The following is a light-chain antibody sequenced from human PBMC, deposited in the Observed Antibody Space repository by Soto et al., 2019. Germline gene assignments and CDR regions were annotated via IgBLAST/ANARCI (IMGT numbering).Light chain of an antibody. J-gene: IGLJ2*01. Sequence: QSALTQPASVSGSTGQSITISCTGPSSDVGGYNYVSWYQQHPGKAPKLMIYDVSNRPSGVSNRFSGSKSGNTASLTISGLQAEDEANYYCSSYTSSSTLVVFGGGTQLTVL. CDR1: SSDVGGYNY. V-gene: IGLV2-14*01. CDR2: DVS. CDR3: SSYTSSSTLVV.